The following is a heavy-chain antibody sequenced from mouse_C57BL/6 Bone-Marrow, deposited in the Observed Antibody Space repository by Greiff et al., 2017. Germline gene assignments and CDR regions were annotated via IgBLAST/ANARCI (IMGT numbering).Heavy chain of an antibody. V-gene: IGHV1-69*01. CDR3: ARAGDDDENYYAMDY. CDR1: GYTFTSYW. CDR2: IDPSDSYT. Sequence: QVQLQQSGAELVMPGASVKLSCKASGYTFTSYWMHWVKQRPGQGLEWIGEIDPSDSYTNYNQKFKGKSTLTVDKSSSTAYMQLSSLTSEDSAVYYCARAGDDDENYYAMDYWGQGTSVTVSS. D-gene: IGHD2-4*01. J-gene: IGHJ4*01.